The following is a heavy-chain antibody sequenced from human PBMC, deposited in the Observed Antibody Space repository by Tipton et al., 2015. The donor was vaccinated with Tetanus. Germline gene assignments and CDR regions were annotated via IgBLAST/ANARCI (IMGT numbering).Heavy chain of an antibody. CDR1: GYTFTGYY. J-gene: IGHJ3*02. CDR2: INPNSGDT. CDR3: ARPIGHIDAFDI. V-gene: IGHV1-2*06. Sequence: QSGAEVKKPGASVKVSCKASGYTFTGYYVHWVRQAPGQGLEWMGRINPNSGDTNYAQKFQGRVTMTRDTSISTAYMELRSLRSDGTAVYYCARPIGHIDAFDIWGQGTMVTVSS. D-gene: IGHD2-21*01.